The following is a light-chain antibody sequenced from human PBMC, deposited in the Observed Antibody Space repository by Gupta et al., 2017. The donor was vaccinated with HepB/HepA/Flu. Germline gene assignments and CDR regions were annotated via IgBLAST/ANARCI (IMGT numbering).Light chain of an antibody. Sequence: DIQMTQSPSSVSASVGDRVTITCRASFDIGNSLVWYQQKPGEGPKVLIYSASTLQSGVPSRFSGSGSGTEFSLTISTLLPEDFATYFCQQATSFPSFGGGTKVEVK. CDR2: SAS. V-gene: IGKV1D-12*01. J-gene: IGKJ4*01. CDR3: QQATSFPS. CDR1: FDIGNS.